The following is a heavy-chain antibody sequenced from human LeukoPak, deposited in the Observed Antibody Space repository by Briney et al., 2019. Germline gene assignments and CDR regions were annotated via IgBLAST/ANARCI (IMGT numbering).Heavy chain of an antibody. D-gene: IGHD5-24*01. CDR2: ISYDGSNK. V-gene: IGHV3-30*18. Sequence: GGSLRLSCAASGFTFSSCGMHWVRQAPGKGLEWVAVISYDGSNKYYADSVKGRFTISRDNSKNTLYLQMNSLRAEDTAVYYCAKDRDGYKGPLGYWGQGTLVTVSS. CDR1: GFTFSSCG. J-gene: IGHJ4*02. CDR3: AKDRDGYKGPLGY.